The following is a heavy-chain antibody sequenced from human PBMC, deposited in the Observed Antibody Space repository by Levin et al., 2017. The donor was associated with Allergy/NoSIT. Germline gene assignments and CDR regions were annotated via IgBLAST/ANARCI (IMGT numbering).Heavy chain of an antibody. V-gene: IGHV3-43*01. D-gene: IGHD6-19*01. Sequence: ETLSLTCAASGFTFHHYTMHWVRQAPGQGLEWVSLISWDGLVTYYGDSVKGRFTISRDNRKSSLFLQMDSLTTEDTALYYCARGNSGWSEYYFDYWGQGTRVTVSS. J-gene: IGHJ4*02. CDR1: GFTFHHYT. CDR3: ARGNSGWSEYYFDY. CDR2: ISWDGLVT.